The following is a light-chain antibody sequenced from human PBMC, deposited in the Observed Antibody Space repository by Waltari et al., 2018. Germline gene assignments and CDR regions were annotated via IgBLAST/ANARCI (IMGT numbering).Light chain of an antibody. CDR1: SGHSSYA. CDR3: QTWGTGTHVV. Sequence: QPELTQSPSASASLGASVKLTCILSSGHSSYAIAWHQQQPQKGPRYLMKLNSGGSHNKGDGIPDRFSGSSSGAERYLTISSLQSEDEADYYCQTWGTGTHVVFGGGTKLTVL. CDR2: LNSGGSH. J-gene: IGLJ2*01. V-gene: IGLV4-69*01.